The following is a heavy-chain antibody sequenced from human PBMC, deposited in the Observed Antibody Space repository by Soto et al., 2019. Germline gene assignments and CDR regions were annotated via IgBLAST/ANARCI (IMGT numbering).Heavy chain of an antibody. V-gene: IGHV4-59*12. CDR1: GGSISSYY. CDR2: IYYSGST. D-gene: IGHD3-10*01. CDR3: ARCYGSGSSYYYYYGMDV. J-gene: IGHJ6*02. Sequence: SETLSLTCTVSGGSISSYYWSWIRQPPGKGLEWIGYIYYSGSTNYNPSLKSRVTISVDKSKNQFSLKLSSVTAADTAVYYCARCYGSGSSYYYYYGMDVWGQGTTVTVSS.